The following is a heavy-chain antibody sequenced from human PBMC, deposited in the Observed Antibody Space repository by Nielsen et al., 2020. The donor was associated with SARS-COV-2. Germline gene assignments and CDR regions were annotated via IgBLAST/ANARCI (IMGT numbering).Heavy chain of an antibody. CDR2: ISSRSSYI. V-gene: IGHV3-21*01. CDR1: GFTFSSYS. CDR3: ARDVEYNDILTGSYSRAFDL. J-gene: IGHJ3*01. Sequence: GESLKISCAASGFTFSSYSMNWVRQAPGKGLEWVSSISSRSSYIYYADSVKGRFTISRDNAKNTLYLQMNSPRAEDTAVYYCARDVEYNDILTGSYSRAFDLWGQGTMVTVSS. D-gene: IGHD3-9*01.